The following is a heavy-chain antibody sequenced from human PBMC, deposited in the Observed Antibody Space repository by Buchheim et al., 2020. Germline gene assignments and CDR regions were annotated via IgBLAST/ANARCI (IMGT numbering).Heavy chain of an antibody. J-gene: IGHJ5*02. D-gene: IGHD4-11*01. CDR2: IYYSGST. CDR3: ARTPMKVISQVNSNYVFSWFDP. Sequence: QVQLQESGPGLVKPSETLSLTCTVSGGSISSYYWSWIRQPPGKGLEWIGYIYYSGSTNYNPSLKSRVTISVDTSKNQFSLKLSSVTAADTAVYYCARTPMKVISQVNSNYVFSWFDPWGQGTL. CDR1: GGSISSYY. V-gene: IGHV4-59*01.